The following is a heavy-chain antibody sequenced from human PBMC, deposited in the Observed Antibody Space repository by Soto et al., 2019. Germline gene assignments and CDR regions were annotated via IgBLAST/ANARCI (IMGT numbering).Heavy chain of an antibody. Sequence: GGSLRLSCAASGFTFKNYAMNWVRQAPGKGLEWVSSISAGGRSTYYADSVKGRFTISRDNSKNTLYLQMNTLRAGDTAVYYCAKDAFDSSGYYYVNWGQGTLVTVSS. J-gene: IGHJ4*02. D-gene: IGHD3-22*01. CDR1: GFTFKNYA. CDR3: AKDAFDSSGYYYVN. V-gene: IGHV3-23*01. CDR2: ISAGGRST.